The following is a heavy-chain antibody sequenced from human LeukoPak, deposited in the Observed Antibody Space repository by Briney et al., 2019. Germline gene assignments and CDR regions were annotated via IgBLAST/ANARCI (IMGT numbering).Heavy chain of an antibody. CDR1: GFTFGDYA. CDR3: ARDYAEYTYYYDSSGQGFDY. Sequence: GGSLRLSCTASGFTFGDYAMSWFRQAPGKGLEWVSYISSSGNTIYYADSVKGRFTISRDNAKNSLYLQMNSLRAEDTAVYYCARDYAEYTYYYDSSGQGFDYWGQGTLVTVPS. V-gene: IGHV3-11*01. CDR2: ISSSGNTI. D-gene: IGHD3-22*01. J-gene: IGHJ4*02.